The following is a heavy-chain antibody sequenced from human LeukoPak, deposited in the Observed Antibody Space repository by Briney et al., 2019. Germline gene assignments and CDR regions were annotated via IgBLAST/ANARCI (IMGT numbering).Heavy chain of an antibody. D-gene: IGHD3-22*01. CDR2: INPSGGST. CDR1: GYTFTGYY. J-gene: IGHJ3*02. V-gene: IGHV1-46*01. CDR3: ARTDGRTYYYDSSGAGTFDI. Sequence: ASVKVSCKASGYTFTGYYMHWVRQAPGQGLEWMGIINPSGGSTSYAQKFQGRVTMTRDTSTSTVYMELSSLRSEDTAVYYCARTDGRTYYYDSSGAGTFDIWGQGTMVTVSS.